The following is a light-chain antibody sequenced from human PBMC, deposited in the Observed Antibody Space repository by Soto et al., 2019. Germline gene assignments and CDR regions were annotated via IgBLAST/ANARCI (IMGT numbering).Light chain of an antibody. J-gene: IGLJ3*02. V-gene: IGLV2-14*01. CDR2: EVS. CDR3: CSYANTTTV. Sequence: QSVLTQPASVSGSPGQSITISCTGTSSDVGGYNYVSWYQQHPGKAPKLMIYEVSNRPSGVSNRFSGSKSDNTASLTISGLQAEDEADYYCCSYANTTTVFGGGTKLTVL. CDR1: SSDVGGYNY.